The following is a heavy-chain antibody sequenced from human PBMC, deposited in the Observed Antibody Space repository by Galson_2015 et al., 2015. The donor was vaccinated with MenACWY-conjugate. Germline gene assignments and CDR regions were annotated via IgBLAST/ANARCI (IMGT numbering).Heavy chain of an antibody. Sequence: SLRLSCAASGFTFINYAVAWVRQPPGKGLEWVSAISSSGSNTCYADSARGRFAISRDNSKNTMYLHLSSLRAEDTAIYFCARRTDWGTDQRPDLAFWGQGTLVTVSS. CDR1: GFTFINYA. CDR2: ISSSGSNT. D-gene: IGHD7-27*01. J-gene: IGHJ4*02. V-gene: IGHV3-23*01. CDR3: ARRTDWGTDQRPDLAF.